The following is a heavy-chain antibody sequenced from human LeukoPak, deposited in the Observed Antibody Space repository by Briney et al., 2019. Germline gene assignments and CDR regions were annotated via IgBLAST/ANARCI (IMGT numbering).Heavy chain of an antibody. CDR2: LSESGDVT. J-gene: IGHJ5*02. D-gene: IGHD5-24*01. V-gene: IGHV3-23*01. CDR1: GFTFSNAW. Sequence: PGGSLRLSCATSGFTFSNAWMNWVRQAPGKGLEWVSSLSESGDVTSYADSVKGRFTISRDNSRNILHLQMSSLRAEDTAIYYCAKQFVDIWGQGTLVIVSS. CDR3: AKQFVDI.